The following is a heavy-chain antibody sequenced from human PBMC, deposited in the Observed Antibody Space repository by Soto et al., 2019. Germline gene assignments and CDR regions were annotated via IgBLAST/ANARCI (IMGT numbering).Heavy chain of an antibody. V-gene: IGHV1-46*01. CDR3: AADRGGLGDFWSGYYTGPSHYYYYYMDV. Sequence: VKVSCKGSGYTFTNFYIHWVRQAPGQGLEWMGIVNPNGGSTNYAQNFKGRITISRDTSASTAYMELSSLRSEDTAVYYCAADRGGLGDFWSGYYTGPSHYYYYYMDVWGKGTTVTVSS. CDR2: VNPNGGST. CDR1: GYTFTNFY. J-gene: IGHJ6*03. D-gene: IGHD3-3*01.